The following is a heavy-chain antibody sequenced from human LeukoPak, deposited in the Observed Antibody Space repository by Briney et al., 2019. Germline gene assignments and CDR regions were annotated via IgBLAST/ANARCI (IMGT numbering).Heavy chain of an antibody. D-gene: IGHD3-22*01. CDR3: ARANYYDSSGYSY. V-gene: IGHV4-34*01. J-gene: IGHJ4*02. Sequence: NPSETPSLTCAVYGGSLSGYYWSWIRQPPGKGLEWIGEINHSGSTNYNPSLKSRVTISVDTSKNQFSLKLSSVTAADTAVYYCARANYYDSSGYSYWGQGTLVTVSP. CDR1: GGSLSGYY. CDR2: INHSGST.